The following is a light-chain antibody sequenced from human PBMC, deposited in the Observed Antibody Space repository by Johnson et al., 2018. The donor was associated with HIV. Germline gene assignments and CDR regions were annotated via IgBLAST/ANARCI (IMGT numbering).Light chain of an antibody. CDR1: SSNIGNNY. CDR3: GTWHSSLSALYV. V-gene: IGLV1-51*01. J-gene: IGLJ1*01. CDR2: DNN. Sequence: QSVLTQPPSVSVTPGQNITISCSGSSSNIGNNYVSWYQQLPGTAPKLLIYDNNKRPSGIPDRFSGSKSGPSATLGIPGLQTGDDADYYCGTWHSSLSALYVCGTGTKVTVL.